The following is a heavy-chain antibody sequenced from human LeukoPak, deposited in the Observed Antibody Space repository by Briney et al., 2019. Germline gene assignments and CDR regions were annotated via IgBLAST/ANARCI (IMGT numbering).Heavy chain of an antibody. Sequence: PGGSLRLSCAASGFTFSSYSMNWVRQAPGKGLEWVSVIYSGGSTYYADSVKGRFTISRDNSKNTLYLQMNSLRAEDTAVYYCARDWGYYYDSSGYADAFDIWGQGTMVTVSS. D-gene: IGHD3-22*01. CDR1: GFTFSSYS. CDR3: ARDWGYYYDSSGYADAFDI. V-gene: IGHV3-53*01. CDR2: IYSGGST. J-gene: IGHJ3*02.